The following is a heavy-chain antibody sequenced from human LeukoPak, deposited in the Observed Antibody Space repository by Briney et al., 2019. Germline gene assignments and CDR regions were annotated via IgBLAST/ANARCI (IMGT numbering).Heavy chain of an antibody. CDR3: ARARSKAGWFDP. Sequence: ASVNVSCKASGYTFTGYYMHWVRQAPGQGLEWMGWINPNSGDTNYAQKFQGRVTMTRDTSISTAYMELSRLRSDDTAVYYCARARSKAGWFDPWGQGTLVTVSS. V-gene: IGHV1-2*02. D-gene: IGHD6-25*01. CDR2: INPNSGDT. J-gene: IGHJ5*02. CDR1: GYTFTGYY.